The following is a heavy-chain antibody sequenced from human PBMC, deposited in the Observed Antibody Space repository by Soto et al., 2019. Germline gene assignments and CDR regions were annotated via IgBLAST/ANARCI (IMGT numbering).Heavy chain of an antibody. CDR1: GFTFDDYA. CDR2: ISWNGRSK. J-gene: IGHJ6*03. V-gene: IGHV3-9*01. CDR3: AKDGVSLGDFYYMDV. Sequence: EVQLVESGGALVQPGRSLRLSCAASGFTFDDYAMHWVRQAPGKGLEWGSGISWNGRSKAYAASVEGRFTISRDSASNSLFLQMDSLRSEDTALYYCAKDGVSLGDFYYMDVWGKGTTVTVSS. D-gene: IGHD1-26*01.